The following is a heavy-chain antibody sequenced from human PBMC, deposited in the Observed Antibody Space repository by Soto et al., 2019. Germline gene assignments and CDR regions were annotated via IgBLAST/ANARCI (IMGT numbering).Heavy chain of an antibody. CDR2: VSHDGRNT. CDR1: GFTFSDYA. D-gene: IGHD6-19*01. Sequence: VQLVESGGGVGQPGRSLRLSCAASGFTFSDYAMHWVRKAPGKGLEWVAVVSHDGRNTHYADSVKGRFTISRDSSKNTVSLEMTSLRAEDTALYYCAKGGRQWLVTSDFNYCGQGALVTVSS. J-gene: IGHJ4*02. V-gene: IGHV3-30*04. CDR3: AKGGRQWLVTSDFNY.